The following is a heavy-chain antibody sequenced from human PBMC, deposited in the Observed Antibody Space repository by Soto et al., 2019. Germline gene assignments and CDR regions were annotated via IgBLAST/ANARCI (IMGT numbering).Heavy chain of an antibody. CDR3: ARGNRITMIVVVTGGEDYFDY. CDR1: GGSFSGYY. CDR2: INHSGST. Sequence: SETLSLTCAVYGGSFSGYYWSWIRQPPGKGLEWIGEINHSGSTNYNPSLKSRVTISVDTSKNQFSLKLSSVTAADTAVYYCARGNRITMIVVVTGGEDYFDYWGQGTLVTVSS. V-gene: IGHV4-34*01. D-gene: IGHD3-22*01. J-gene: IGHJ4*02.